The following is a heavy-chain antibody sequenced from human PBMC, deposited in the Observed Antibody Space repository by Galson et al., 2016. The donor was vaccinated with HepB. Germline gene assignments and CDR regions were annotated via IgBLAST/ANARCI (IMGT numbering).Heavy chain of an antibody. CDR2: IFHSGTT. V-gene: IGHV4-4*02. Sequence: SETLSLTCSVSGVSISNNTWWTWVRQSPGTGLEWIGEIFHSGTTNFNPAFKSRVLMSVDRSTNQFSLTLNFVTAADTAVYYCARVPGSSMLRGPMDYWGQGTLVTVSS. CDR1: GVSISNNTW. CDR3: ARVPGSSMLRGPMDY. J-gene: IGHJ4*02. D-gene: IGHD3-10*01.